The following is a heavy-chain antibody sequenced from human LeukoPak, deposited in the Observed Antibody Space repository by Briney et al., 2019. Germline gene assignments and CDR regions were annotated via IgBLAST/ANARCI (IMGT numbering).Heavy chain of an antibody. J-gene: IGHJ4*02. V-gene: IGHV1-2*02. CDR2: INPNSGGT. CDR1: GYTFTGYY. D-gene: IGHD6-13*01. Sequence: ASVKVSCKTSGYTFTGYYMHWVRQAPGQGLEWMGWINPNSGGTNYAQKFQGRVTMTRDTSISTAYMELSRLRSDDTAVYYCARDLPRIAAAGTGDYWGQGTLVTVSS. CDR3: ARDLPRIAAAGTGDY.